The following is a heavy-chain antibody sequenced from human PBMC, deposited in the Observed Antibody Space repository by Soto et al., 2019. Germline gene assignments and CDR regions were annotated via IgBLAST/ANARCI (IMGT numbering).Heavy chain of an antibody. D-gene: IGHD3-9*01. Sequence: QTGGSLRLSCATSEFNFDVHTMHWVRQAPGKGLEWVSFINWDGSDRDYADSVKGRFTISRDNNKNSLHLEMNSLRTEDTALYYCVKDRDWSFDFWGQGTLVTVSS. J-gene: IGHJ4*02. CDR2: INWDGSDR. CDR3: VKDRDWSFDF. V-gene: IGHV3-43*01. CDR1: EFNFDVHT.